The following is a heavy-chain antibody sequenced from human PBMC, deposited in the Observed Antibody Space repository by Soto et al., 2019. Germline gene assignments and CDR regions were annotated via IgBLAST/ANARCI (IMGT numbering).Heavy chain of an antibody. CDR2: MNPNSGNT. V-gene: IGHV1-8*01. D-gene: IGHD4-4*01. Sequence: ASVKVSCKASGYTFTSYDINWVRQATGQGLEWMGWMNPNSGNTGYAQKFQGRVTMTRNTSISTAYMELSSLRSEDTAVYYCARQNDYSNYYGMDVWGQGTTVTVSS. CDR3: ARQNDYSNYYGMDV. J-gene: IGHJ6*02. CDR1: GYTFTSYD.